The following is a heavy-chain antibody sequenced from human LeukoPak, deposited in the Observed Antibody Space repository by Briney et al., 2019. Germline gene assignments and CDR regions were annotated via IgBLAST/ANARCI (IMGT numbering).Heavy chain of an antibody. Sequence: SETLSLTCTVSGGSISSSSYYWGWIRQPPGKGLEWIGSIYYSGSTYYNPSLKSRVTISVDTSKNQFSLKLSSVTAADTAVYYCARVSGWFDPWGQGTLVTVSS. CDR3: ARVSGWFDP. J-gene: IGHJ5*02. CDR1: GGSISSSSYY. V-gene: IGHV4-39*07. CDR2: IYYSGST.